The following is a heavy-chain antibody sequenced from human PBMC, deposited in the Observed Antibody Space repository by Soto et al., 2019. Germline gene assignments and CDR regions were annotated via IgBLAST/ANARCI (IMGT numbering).Heavy chain of an antibody. Sequence: SETLSLTCTVSGGSISSYYWSWIRQPPGKGLEWIGYIYYSGSTNYNPSLKSRVTISVDTSKNQFSLKLSSVTAADTAVYYCARHRSGYDHIYYMDVWGKGTTVTVSS. J-gene: IGHJ6*03. CDR2: IYYSGST. CDR1: GGSISSYY. V-gene: IGHV4-59*08. CDR3: ARHRSGYDHIYYMDV. D-gene: IGHD5-12*01.